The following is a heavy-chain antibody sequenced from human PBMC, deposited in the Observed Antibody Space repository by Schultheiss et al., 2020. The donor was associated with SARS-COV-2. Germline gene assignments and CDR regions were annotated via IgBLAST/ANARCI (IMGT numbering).Heavy chain of an antibody. Sequence: LSLTCAVYGGSFSGYYWSWIRQPPGKGLEWIGYIYYSGSTYYNPSLKSRVTISVDTSKNQFSLKLSSVTAADTAVYYCARVEMATIIGDAFDIWGQGTMVTVSS. CDR2: IYYSGST. J-gene: IGHJ3*02. V-gene: IGHV4-34*01. D-gene: IGHD5-24*01. CDR1: GGSFSGYY. CDR3: ARVEMATIIGDAFDI.